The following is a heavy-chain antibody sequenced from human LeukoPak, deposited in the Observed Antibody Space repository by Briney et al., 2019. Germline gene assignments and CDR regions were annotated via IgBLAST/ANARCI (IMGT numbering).Heavy chain of an antibody. CDR2: ISYDGSNK. V-gene: IGHV3-30*18. CDR3: AKDYRPHDFWSGLVDY. Sequence: GGSLRPSCAASGFTFSSYAMSWVRQAPGKGLEWVTLISYDGSNKYYADSVKGRFTISRDNSKNTLYLQMNSLRAEDTAVYYCAKDYRPHDFWSGLVDYWGQGTLVTVSS. CDR1: GFTFSSYA. D-gene: IGHD3-3*01. J-gene: IGHJ4*02.